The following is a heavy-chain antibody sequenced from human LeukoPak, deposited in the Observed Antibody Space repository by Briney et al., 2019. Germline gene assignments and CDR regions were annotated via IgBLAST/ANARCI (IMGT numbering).Heavy chain of an antibody. CDR2: IIPILGRA. Sequence: SVKVSCKASGDTFSSYAISWVRQAPGQGLEWMGRIIPILGRANYAQKFQGRVTITADKSTSTAYMELSRLRSDDTAVYYCARAGATHVESDYYYYGMDVWGQGTTVTVSS. J-gene: IGHJ6*02. CDR3: ARAGATHVESDYYYYGMDV. D-gene: IGHD1-26*01. V-gene: IGHV1-69*04. CDR1: GDTFSSYA.